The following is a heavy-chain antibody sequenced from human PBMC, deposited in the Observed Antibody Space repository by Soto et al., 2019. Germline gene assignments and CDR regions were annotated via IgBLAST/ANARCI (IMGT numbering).Heavy chain of an antibody. CDR2: INAGNGNT. Sequence: ASVKVSCKASGYTFTSYAMHWVRQAPGQRLEWMGWINAGNGNTKYSQKFQGRVTISRDNAKNSVYLQMNSLRAEDTAAYYCARDLDTAMVRVYYYYNGMDVWGQGTTVTVSS. J-gene: IGHJ6*02. D-gene: IGHD5-18*01. CDR1: GYTFTSYA. CDR3: ARDLDTAMVRVYYYYNGMDV. V-gene: IGHV1-3*01.